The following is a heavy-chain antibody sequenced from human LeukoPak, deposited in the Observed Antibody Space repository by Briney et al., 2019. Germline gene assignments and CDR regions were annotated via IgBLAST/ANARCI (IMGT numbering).Heavy chain of an antibody. CDR3: ARSSVSGGSWGFDY. J-gene: IGHJ4*02. D-gene: IGHD2-15*01. CDR2: ISAGGDRT. CDR1: GFTFSTYA. Sequence: GGSLRLSCAASGFTFSTYAMSWVRQPRGKGLEWVSGISAGGDRTYYADSVKGRFTISRDNSKNTLYLQMNSLRDEDTAVYYCARSSVSGGSWGFDYWGQGTLVTVSS. V-gene: IGHV3-23*01.